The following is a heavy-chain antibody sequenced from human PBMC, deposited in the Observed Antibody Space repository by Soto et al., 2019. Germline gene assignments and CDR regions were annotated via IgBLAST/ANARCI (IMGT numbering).Heavy chain of an antibody. V-gene: IGHV1-2*04. CDR3: ERGRYYYDSSGKFDY. CDR2: INPNSGGT. J-gene: IGHJ4*02. D-gene: IGHD3-22*01. CDR1: GYTFTGYY. Sequence: ASVKVSCKASGYTFTGYYMHWVRQAPGQGLEWMGWINPNSGGTNYAQKFQGWVTMTRDTSISTAYMELSRLRSDDTPVYYCERGRYYYDSSGKFDYWGQGNLVTVS.